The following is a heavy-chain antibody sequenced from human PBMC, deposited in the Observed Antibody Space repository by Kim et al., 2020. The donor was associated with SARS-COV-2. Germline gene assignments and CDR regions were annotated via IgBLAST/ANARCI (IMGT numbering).Heavy chain of an antibody. J-gene: IGHJ6*02. CDR2: IYPGDSDT. V-gene: IGHV5-51*01. CDR3: ARLANSGKDCTNGVCYLHYFYYYYGMDV. Sequence: GESLKISCKGSGYSFTSYWIGWVRQMPGKGLEWMGIIYPGDSDTRYSPSFQGQVTISADKSISTAYLQWSSLKASDTAMYYCARLANSGKDCTNGVCYLHYFYYYYGMDVWGQGTTVTVSS. CDR1: GYSFTSYW. D-gene: IGHD2-8*01.